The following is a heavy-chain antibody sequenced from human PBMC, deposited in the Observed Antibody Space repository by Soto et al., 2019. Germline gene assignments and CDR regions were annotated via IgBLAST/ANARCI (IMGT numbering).Heavy chain of an antibody. CDR3: GGGSSFRGPAYYSYYGMDV. J-gene: IGHJ6*02. V-gene: IGHV4-39*01. Sequence: SETLSLTCTVSGGSISSSSYYWGWIRQPPGKGLEWIGSIYYSGSTYYNPSLKSRVTISVDTSKNQFSLKLSSVTAADTAVYYCGGGSSFRGPAYYSYYGMDVWGQGTTVTVSS. D-gene: IGHD6-6*01. CDR1: GGSISSSSYY. CDR2: IYYSGST.